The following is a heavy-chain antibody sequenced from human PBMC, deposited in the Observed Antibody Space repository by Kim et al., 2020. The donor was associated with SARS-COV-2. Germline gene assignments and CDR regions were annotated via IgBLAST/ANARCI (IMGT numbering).Heavy chain of an antibody. Sequence: SETLSLTCTVSGGSISSYYWSWIRQPPGKGLEWIGYIYYSGSTNYNPSLKSRVTISVDTSKNQFSLKLSSVTAADTAVYYCATEDGASKFDYWGQGTLVTVSS. CDR1: GGSISSYY. J-gene: IGHJ4*02. CDR2: IYYSGST. V-gene: IGHV4-59*08. CDR3: ATEDGASKFDY. D-gene: IGHD3-10*01.